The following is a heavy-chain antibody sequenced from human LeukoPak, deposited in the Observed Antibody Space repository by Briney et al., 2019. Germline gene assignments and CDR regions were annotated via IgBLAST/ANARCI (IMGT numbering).Heavy chain of an antibody. Sequence: GGSLRLSCAASGFTFSSYSMNWVRQAPGKGLEWVSSISSSSSYIYYADSVKGRFIISRDNAKNSLYLQMNSLRAEDTAVYYCARDFPPWGSGSYFQARTYYYYGMDVWGKGTTVTVSS. CDR1: GFTFSSYS. V-gene: IGHV3-21*01. J-gene: IGHJ6*04. D-gene: IGHD3-10*01. CDR3: ARDFPPWGSGSYFQARTYYYYGMDV. CDR2: ISSSSSYI.